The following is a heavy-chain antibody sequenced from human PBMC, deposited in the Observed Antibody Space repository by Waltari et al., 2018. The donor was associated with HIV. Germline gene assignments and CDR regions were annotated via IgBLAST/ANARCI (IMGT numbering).Heavy chain of an antibody. D-gene: IGHD1-26*01. CDR1: GGSVSSSSYF. V-gene: IGHV4-39*01. CDR2: IYYTGRA. Sequence: QLQLPESGPGLVKPSETLSLTCAVSGGSVSSSSYFWGWIRQPPGKGVEWVGRIYYTGRAYYNPSLKSRVTISVDTSKNQFSLKVTSVTAADTAVYYCARHALRVGAAYWNFDLWGRGTLVTVSS. CDR3: ARHALRVGAAYWNFDL. J-gene: IGHJ2*01.